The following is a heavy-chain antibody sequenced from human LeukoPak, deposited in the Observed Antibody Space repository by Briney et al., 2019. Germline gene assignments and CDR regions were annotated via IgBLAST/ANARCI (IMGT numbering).Heavy chain of an antibody. CDR3: ARDEPYYYGSGKFDP. CDR2: IYSGGST. J-gene: IGHJ5*02. V-gene: IGHV3-66*01. D-gene: IGHD3-10*01. Sequence: AGSLRLSCAASGFTVSNNYMSWVRQPPGKGLEYVSVIYSGGSTYYADSVKGRFTISRDNSKNTLYLQMNSLRAEDTAVYYCARDEPYYYGSGKFDPWGQGTLVTVSS. CDR1: GFTVSNNY.